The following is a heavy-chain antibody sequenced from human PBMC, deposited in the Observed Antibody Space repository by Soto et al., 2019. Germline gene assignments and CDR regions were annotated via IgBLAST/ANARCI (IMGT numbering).Heavy chain of an antibody. CDR3: ARVRVDIVATINLYYYYYGMDV. J-gene: IGHJ6*02. CDR2: IYYSGST. CDR1: GGSISSYY. D-gene: IGHD5-12*01. V-gene: IGHV4-59*01. Sequence: QVQLQESGPGLVKPSETLSLTCTVSGGSISSYYWSWIRQPPGKGLEWIGYIYYSGSTNYNPSLKSRVTISVDTSKNQFSLKLSSVTAADTAVYYCARVRVDIVATINLYYYYYGMDVWGQGTTVTVSS.